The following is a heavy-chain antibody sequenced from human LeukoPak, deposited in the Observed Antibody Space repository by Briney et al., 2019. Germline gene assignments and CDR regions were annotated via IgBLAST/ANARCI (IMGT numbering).Heavy chain of an antibody. CDR3: AKDQEYGALWFGKLVSPLDY. J-gene: IGHJ4*02. D-gene: IGHD3-10*01. CDR1: GFTFSSYG. Sequence: GRSLRLSCAASGFTFSSYGMHWVRQAPGKGLEWVAVISYDGSNKYYADSVKGRFTISRDNSKNTLYLQMNSLGAEDTAVYYCAKDQEYGALWFGKLVSPLDYWGQGTLVTVSS. V-gene: IGHV3-30*18. CDR2: ISYDGSNK.